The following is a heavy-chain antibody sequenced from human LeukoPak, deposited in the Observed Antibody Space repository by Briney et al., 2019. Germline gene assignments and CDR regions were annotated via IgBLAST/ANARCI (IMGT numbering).Heavy chain of an antibody. CDR1: GFTLSSYA. J-gene: IGHJ4*02. V-gene: IGHV3-30*04. CDR3: ASFRALNYYESSGYDY. Sequence: GGSLRLSCAASGFTLSSYAMQWVRQAPGKGLQWVAVIPCEQKNNYYADSVKGRCTISRDNSKNTLYLQTNSMRAEDTAVYYCASFRALNYYESSGYDYWGQGTLVTVSS. CDR2: IPCEQKNN. D-gene: IGHD3-22*01.